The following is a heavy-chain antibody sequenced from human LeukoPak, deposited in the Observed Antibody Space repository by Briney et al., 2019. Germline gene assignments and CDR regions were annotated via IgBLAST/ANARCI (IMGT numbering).Heavy chain of an antibody. CDR2: IGTAGDT. CDR3: ARGSPPFQH. V-gene: IGHV3-13*01. Sequence: PGGSLRRSCAASGFTFSNYDMHWVRQATGQGLEWVSGIGTAGDTYYAGSVKGRFTISRENAKNSLYLQMKSLRAGDTAVYYCARGSPPFQHWGQGTLVTVSS. J-gene: IGHJ1*01. CDR1: GFTFSNYD. D-gene: IGHD3-10*01.